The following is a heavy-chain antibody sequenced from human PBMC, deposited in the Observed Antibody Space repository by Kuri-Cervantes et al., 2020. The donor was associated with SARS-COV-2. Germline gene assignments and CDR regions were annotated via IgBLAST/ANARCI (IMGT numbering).Heavy chain of an antibody. CDR2: IIPIFGTT. J-gene: IGHJ3*02. D-gene: IGHD5-18*01. Sequence: SVKVSCKASGGTFSSYTISWVRQAPGQGLEWMGGIIPIFGTTNYAQKFQGRVTIIADKSTSTAYMELSSLRAEDTAVYYCAKVSVQLEFDAFDIWGQGTMVTVSS. CDR1: GGTFSSYT. V-gene: IGHV1-69*06. CDR3: AKVSVQLEFDAFDI.